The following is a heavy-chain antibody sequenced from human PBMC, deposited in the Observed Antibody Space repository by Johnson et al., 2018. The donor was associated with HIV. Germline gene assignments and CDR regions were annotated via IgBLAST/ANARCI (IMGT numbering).Heavy chain of an antibody. CDR1: GFTFSSYE. CDR2: IYSGGST. CDR3: ARDHSGYDSVTAAFDI. V-gene: IGHV3-66*02. J-gene: IGHJ3*02. Sequence: VQLVESGGGLVQPGGSLRLSCAASGFTFSSYEMNWVRQAPGKGLEWVLVIYSGGSTYYADSVKGRFTISRDNSKNTLYLEMNSLRAEDTAVYYCARDHSGYDSVTAAFDIWGQGTMVTVSS. D-gene: IGHD5-12*01.